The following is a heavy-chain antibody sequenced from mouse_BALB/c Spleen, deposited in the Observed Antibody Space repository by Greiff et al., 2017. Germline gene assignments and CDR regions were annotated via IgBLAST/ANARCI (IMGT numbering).Heavy chain of an antibody. D-gene: IGHD2-3*01. CDR1: GFSLTGYG. CDR2: IWGDGST. Sequence: QVQLKESGPGLVAPSQSLSITCTVSGFSLTGYGVNWVRQPPGKGLEWLGMIWGDGSTDYNSALKSRLSISKDSSKSQVFLKMNSLQTDDTARYYCARDGDHYDGYYGWFAYWGQGTLVTVSA. J-gene: IGHJ3*01. V-gene: IGHV2-6-7*01. CDR3: ARDGDHYDGYYGWFAY.